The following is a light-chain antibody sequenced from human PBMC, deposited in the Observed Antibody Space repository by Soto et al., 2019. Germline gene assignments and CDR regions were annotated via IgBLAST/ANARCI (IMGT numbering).Light chain of an antibody. Sequence: QSVLTQPPSVSAAPGQKVTISCSGSSSNIGNNYVSWYQQLPGTAPKLLIYDNDKRPSGIPDRFSASKSGTSATLGITGLQTGDEADYYCGTYDSGLSAGAFVTGTKLTVL. CDR3: GTYDSGLSAGA. V-gene: IGLV1-51*01. CDR2: DND. CDR1: SSNIGNNY. J-gene: IGLJ1*01.